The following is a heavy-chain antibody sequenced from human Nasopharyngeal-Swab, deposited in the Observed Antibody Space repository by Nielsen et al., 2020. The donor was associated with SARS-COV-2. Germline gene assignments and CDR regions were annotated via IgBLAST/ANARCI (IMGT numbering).Heavy chain of an antibody. CDR3: ARDPIPAGGSDGFDI. CDR1: GFTFSSYW. Sequence: GGSLRLSCAASGFTFSSYWMSWVRQAPGKGLEWVANIKQDGSEKYYVNSVKGRFTISRDNAKNSLYLQMNSLRAEDTAVYYCARDPIPAGGSDGFDIWGQGTMVTVSS. J-gene: IGHJ3*02. D-gene: IGHD1-26*01. CDR2: IKQDGSEK. V-gene: IGHV3-7*01.